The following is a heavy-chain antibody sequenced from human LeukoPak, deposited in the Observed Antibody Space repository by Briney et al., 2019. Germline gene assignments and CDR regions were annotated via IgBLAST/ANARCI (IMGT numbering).Heavy chain of an antibody. CDR3: ARAGSWSGPHYYFDY. D-gene: IGHD3-3*01. J-gene: IGHJ4*02. CDR2: IFYSGST. V-gene: IGHV4-39*07. Sequence: SETLSLTCTVSGGSISTSNYYWGWIRQPPGKGLEWIGNIFYSGSTYYNPSLKSRVTISVDTSKNQFSLKLSSVTAADTAVYYCARAGSWSGPHYYFDYWGQGTLVTVSS. CDR1: GGSISTSNYY.